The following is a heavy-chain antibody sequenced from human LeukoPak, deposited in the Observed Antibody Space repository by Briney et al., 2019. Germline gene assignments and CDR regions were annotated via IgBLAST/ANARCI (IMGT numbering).Heavy chain of an antibody. CDR1: GYTLTGYY. Sequence: ASVKVSCKASGYTLTGYYMHWVRQAHGQGLEWMGWINPNSGGTNYAQKFQGRVTMTRDTSISTAYMELSRLRSDDTAVYYCARVPMESSSPGDYWGQGTLVTVSS. D-gene: IGHD6-6*01. V-gene: IGHV1-2*02. J-gene: IGHJ4*02. CDR3: ARVPMESSSPGDY. CDR2: INPNSGGT.